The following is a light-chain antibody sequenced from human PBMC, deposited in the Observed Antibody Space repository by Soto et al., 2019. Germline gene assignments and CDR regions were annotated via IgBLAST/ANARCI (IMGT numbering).Light chain of an antibody. V-gene: IGLV2-11*01. CDR1: SNDVGAYHY. Sequence: QFVLTQPRSVSGSPGQSVTISCTGTSNDVGAYHYVSWYQHHPGKAPKLIIYDVTQRPSGIPDRFSGSKSGNTASLTISGLQADDEADYHCCSYADNYFYVFGTGTKVTVL. CDR2: DVT. CDR3: CSYADNYFYV. J-gene: IGLJ1*01.